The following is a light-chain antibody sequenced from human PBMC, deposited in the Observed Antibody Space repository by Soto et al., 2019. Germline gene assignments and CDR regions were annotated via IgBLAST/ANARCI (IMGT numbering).Light chain of an antibody. V-gene: IGLV1-40*01. J-gene: IGLJ3*02. Sequence: QSVLTQPPSVSGAPGQRVTISCSGSSSNIGTGYDVHWYQQLPGRAPKLLIFDNNNRPSGVPDRFSGSKSGTSASLAVTGIQAEDAADYYCQSYDNNLSGWVFGGGTKLTVL. CDR2: DNN. CDR3: QSYDNNLSGWV. CDR1: SSNIGTGYD.